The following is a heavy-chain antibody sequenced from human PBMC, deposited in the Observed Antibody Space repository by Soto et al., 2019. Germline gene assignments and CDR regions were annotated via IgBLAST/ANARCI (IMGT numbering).Heavy chain of an antibody. CDR2: TSVLNGYA. D-gene: IGHD1-1*01. CDR3: SKNGTTWFAT. Sequence: GPELKKPGASVKVSCKTSGYSFHNSGISWVRQAPGQGLEWMGWTSVLNGYAHYGQKFQGRVIMTADTFTSTAYMELRGLRSDDTAMYYCSKNGTTWFATWGQGTPVTVSS. J-gene: IGHJ5*02. CDR1: GYSFHNSG. V-gene: IGHV1-18*01.